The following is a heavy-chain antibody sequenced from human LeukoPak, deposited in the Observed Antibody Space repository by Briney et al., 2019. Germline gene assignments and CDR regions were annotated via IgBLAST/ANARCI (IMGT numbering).Heavy chain of an antibody. CDR1: GFTFSSYS. Sequence: PGGSLRLSCAASGFTFSSYSMNWVRRAPGKGLEWVSYISSSSSTIHYADSVKGRFTISRDNAKNSLYLQMNSLRAEDTAVYYCASDYYDSSGIDYWGQGTLVTVSS. CDR2: ISSSSSTI. V-gene: IGHV3-48*01. D-gene: IGHD3-22*01. CDR3: ASDYYDSSGIDY. J-gene: IGHJ4*02.